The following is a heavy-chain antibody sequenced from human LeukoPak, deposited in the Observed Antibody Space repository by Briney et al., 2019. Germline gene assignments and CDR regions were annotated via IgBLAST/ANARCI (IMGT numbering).Heavy chain of an antibody. CDR1: GGSISSSNYY. V-gene: IGHV4-39*07. J-gene: IGHJ3*02. CDR3: GSSGYRQGAFDI. CDR2: IYYTGST. Sequence: PSETLSLTCSVSGGSISSSNYYWGWIRQPPGKELEWIGSIYYTGSTYYNPSLKSRVTISVDTSKNQFSLKLSSVTAADTAVYYCGSSGYRQGAFDIWGQGTMVTVSS. D-gene: IGHD3-22*01.